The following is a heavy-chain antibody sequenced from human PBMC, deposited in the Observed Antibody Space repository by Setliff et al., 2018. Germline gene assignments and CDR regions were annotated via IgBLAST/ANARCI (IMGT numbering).Heavy chain of an antibody. Sequence: GGSLRLSCVASGFTFSNYAMAWVRQAPGKGLEWVGRIKRRTDSEATDYADSVKGRFTISRDNSKNTLYLQMNSLRAEDTAVYYCAKGDYGSGSYYKGWGQGTLVTVSS. CDR2: IKRRTDSEAT. V-gene: IGHV3-30*18. D-gene: IGHD3-10*01. CDR3: AKGDYGSGSYYKG. CDR1: GFTFSNYA. J-gene: IGHJ4*02.